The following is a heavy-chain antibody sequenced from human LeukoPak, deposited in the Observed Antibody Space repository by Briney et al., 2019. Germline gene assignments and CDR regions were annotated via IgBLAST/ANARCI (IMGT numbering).Heavy chain of an antibody. D-gene: IGHD3-22*01. Sequence: GASVKVSCTASGYTFTSYGISWVRQAPGQGLEWMGWISAYNGNTNYAQKLQGRVTMTTDTSTSTAYMELRSLRSDDTAVYYCARDSKPDSSGYYNDYWGQGTLVTVSS. CDR1: GYTFTSYG. J-gene: IGHJ4*02. V-gene: IGHV1-18*01. CDR2: ISAYNGNT. CDR3: ARDSKPDSSGYYNDY.